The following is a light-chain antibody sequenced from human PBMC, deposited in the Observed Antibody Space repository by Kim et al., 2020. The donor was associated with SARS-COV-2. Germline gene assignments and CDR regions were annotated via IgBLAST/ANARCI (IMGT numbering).Light chain of an antibody. CDR3: QSYDSSNQV. J-gene: IGLJ3*02. V-gene: IGLV6-57*03. CDR1: SGGIASNY. Sequence: GRKVTISGTRSSGGIASNYVQWYQQRPGSAPTTVIYEDNQRPSGVPDRFSGSIDSSANTASLTISGLKTEDEADYYCQSYDSSNQVFGGGTQLTVL. CDR2: EDN.